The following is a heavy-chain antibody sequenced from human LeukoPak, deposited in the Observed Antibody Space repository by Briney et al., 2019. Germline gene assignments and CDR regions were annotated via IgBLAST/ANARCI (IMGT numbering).Heavy chain of an antibody. D-gene: IGHD3-10*01. V-gene: IGHV1-46*01. J-gene: IGHJ4*02. Sequence: ASVKVSCKASGYTFTSYYMHWVRQAPGQGLEWMGIINPSGGSTSYAQKLQGRVTMTTDTSTSTAYMELRGLRSDDTAVYYCARDLYSRRMDYYGSGSYFAYWGQGTLVTVSS. CDR2: INPSGGST. CDR3: ARDLYSRRMDYYGSGSYFAY. CDR1: GYTFTSYY.